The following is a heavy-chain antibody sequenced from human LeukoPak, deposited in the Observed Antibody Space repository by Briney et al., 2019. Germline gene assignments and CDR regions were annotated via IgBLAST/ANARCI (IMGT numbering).Heavy chain of an antibody. D-gene: IGHD4-23*01. Sequence: SETLSLTCTVSGGSISSYYWSWIRQPPGKGLEWIGYIYSSGSTKYSLSLKSRVAISLDTSKNDFSLRLSSVTAADTAVYYCARDRGYGGIFDYWGQGTLVTVYS. V-gene: IGHV4-59*13. CDR3: ARDRGYGGIFDY. CDR1: GGSISSYY. J-gene: IGHJ4*02. CDR2: IYSSGST.